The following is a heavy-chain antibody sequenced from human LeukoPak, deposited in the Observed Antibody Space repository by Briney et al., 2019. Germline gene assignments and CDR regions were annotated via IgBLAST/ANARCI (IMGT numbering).Heavy chain of an antibody. V-gene: IGHV3-7*04. Sequence: SGGSLRLSCAASGFTCSTYWMSWVRQAPGKGLEWVANIDQDGGEKYYVDSVKGRFTISRDNAKNSLYLQMNSLRAEDTAVYYCARGDKFSGDYWGQGTLVTVSS. D-gene: IGHD2-15*01. CDR1: GFTCSTYW. J-gene: IGHJ4*02. CDR3: ARGDKFSGDY. CDR2: IDQDGGEK.